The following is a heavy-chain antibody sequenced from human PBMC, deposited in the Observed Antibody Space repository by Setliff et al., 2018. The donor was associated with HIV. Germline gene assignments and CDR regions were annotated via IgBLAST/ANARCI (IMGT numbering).Heavy chain of an antibody. CDR3: AGSRGYFVQAD. CDR2: TKYDGSES. CDR1: GFTFSNYW. D-gene: IGHD1-1*01. V-gene: IGHV3-7*01. Sequence: GGSLRLSCAASGFTFSNYWMSWVRQVPGKGLEWVSNTKYDGSESYYVDSVKGRFIASTDNARNSLFLEMNSLRAEDTAVYYCAGSRGYFVQADWGQGTLVTVS. J-gene: IGHJ4*02.